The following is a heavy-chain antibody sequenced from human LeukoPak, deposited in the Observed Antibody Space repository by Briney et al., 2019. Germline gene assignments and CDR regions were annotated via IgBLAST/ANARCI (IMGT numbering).Heavy chain of an antibody. D-gene: IGHD3-22*01. CDR2: ISSSSSYI. Sequence: GGSLRLSCAASRFTFSSYKVNWVRQAPGKGLEWVSSISSSSSYIYYADSVKGRFTISRDNARNSLYLQMNSLRAEDTAVYYCARQKITTSDYWGQGKMVTVSS. J-gene: IGHJ4*02. CDR3: ARQKITTSDY. V-gene: IGHV3-21*01. CDR1: RFTFSSYK.